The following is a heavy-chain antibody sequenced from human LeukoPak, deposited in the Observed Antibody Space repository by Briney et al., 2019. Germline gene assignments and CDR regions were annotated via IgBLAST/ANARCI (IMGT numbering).Heavy chain of an antibody. V-gene: IGHV3-33*01. CDR2: IWYDGSNK. J-gene: IGHJ6*03. D-gene: IGHD3-3*01. CDR1: GFTFSSYG. Sequence: GGSLRLSCAASGFTFSSYGMHWVRQAPGKGLEWVVVIWYDGSNKYYADSVKGRFTISRYNSKNTLYLQMNSLRAEDTAVYYCARDPGTIFGVVTPYYMDVWGKGTTVTVSS. CDR3: ARDPGTIFGVVTPYYMDV.